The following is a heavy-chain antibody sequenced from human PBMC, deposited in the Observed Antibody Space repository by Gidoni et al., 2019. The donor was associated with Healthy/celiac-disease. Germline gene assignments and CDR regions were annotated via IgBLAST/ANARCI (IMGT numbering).Heavy chain of an antibody. CDR2: ISYDGSNK. V-gene: IGHV3-30*18. D-gene: IGHD6-6*01. CDR1: GFLFSSYG. Sequence: QVQLVESGGGVVQPGRSLRLSCAASGFLFSSYGMHWVRPAPGKGLEWVAVISYDGSNKYYADSVKGRFTISRDNSKNTLYLQMNSLRAEDTAVYYCAKDYDSSSSGYYYYYGMDVWGQGTTVTVSS. CDR3: AKDYDSSSSGYYYYYGMDV. J-gene: IGHJ6*02.